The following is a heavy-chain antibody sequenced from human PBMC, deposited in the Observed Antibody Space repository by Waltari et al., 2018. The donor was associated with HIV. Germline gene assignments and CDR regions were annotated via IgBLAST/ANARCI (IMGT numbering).Heavy chain of an antibody. CDR1: GFTFSSYG. Sequence: QVQLVESGGGVVQPGRSLRLSCAASGFTFSSYGMHWVRQAPGRGWDGGAFLLYDGSNKYYADSVKGRFSISRDNSKNTLYLQMNSLRAEDTAVYFCARRGVLTYYYTMDVCGQGTTVTVSS. V-gene: IGHV3-33*01. CDR2: LLYDGSNK. D-gene: IGHD3-10*01. CDR3: ARRGVLTYYYTMDV. J-gene: IGHJ6*02.